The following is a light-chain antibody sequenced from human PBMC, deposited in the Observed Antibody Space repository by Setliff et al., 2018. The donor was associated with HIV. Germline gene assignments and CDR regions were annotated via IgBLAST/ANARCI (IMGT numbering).Light chain of an antibody. J-gene: IGLJ1*01. CDR1: SSAVGCYNY. Sequence: QSALTQPASVPGSPGHSITISCTGTSSAVGCYNYVSWYQQHPGKAPKLIIYDVSDRPSGVSNRFSCSKSGNTDSLTISGLQAEDEADYYCNSYTSSSTLFVFGTGTKVTVL. CDR3: NSYTSSSTLFV. CDR2: DVS. V-gene: IGLV2-14*03.